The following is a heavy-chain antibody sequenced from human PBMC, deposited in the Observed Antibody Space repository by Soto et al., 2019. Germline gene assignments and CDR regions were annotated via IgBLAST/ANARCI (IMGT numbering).Heavy chain of an antibody. CDR2: ISATRGTI. CDR3: ARIGATGASDH. J-gene: IGHJ4*02. V-gene: IGHV3-48*02. CDR1: GFTFSNYN. Sequence: GXSLRLSCAAAGFTFSNYNMNWVRQAPGKGLEWLSYISATRGTIYYADSVKGRFTISRDNAGNSLYLRINSLRDEDTAVYYCARIGATGASDHWGQGTLVTVSS. D-gene: IGHD6-13*01.